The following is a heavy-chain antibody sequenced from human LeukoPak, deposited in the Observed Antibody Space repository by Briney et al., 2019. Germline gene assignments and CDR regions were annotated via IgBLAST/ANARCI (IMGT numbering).Heavy chain of an antibody. J-gene: IGHJ6*03. CDR3: ARVAAAVAYHYMDV. CDR2: IYHSGST. V-gene: IGHV4-38-2*02. Sequence: SETLSLTCTVSGYSISSGYYWGWIRQPPGKGLEWIVSIYHSGSTYYNPSLKSRVTISVDTSKNQFSLKLSSVTAADTAVYYCARVAAAVAYHYMDVWGKGTTVTVSS. D-gene: IGHD6-13*01. CDR1: GYSISSGYY.